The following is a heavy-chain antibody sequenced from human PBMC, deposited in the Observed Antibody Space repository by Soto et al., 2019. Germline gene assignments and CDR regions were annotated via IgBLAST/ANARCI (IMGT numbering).Heavy chain of an antibody. D-gene: IGHD3-22*01. V-gene: IGHV3-15*01. J-gene: IGHJ5*02. Sequence: TGGALRLSCAASGFTFSNAWMSWVRQAPGKGLEWVGRIKSKTDGGTTDYAAPVKGRFTISRDDSKNTLYLQMNSLKTEDTAVYYCTTDLGSNNYYYDSSGYYYPRFDPWGQGTLVTVSS. CDR3: TTDLGSNNYYYDSSGYYYPRFDP. CDR2: IKSKTDGGTT. CDR1: GFTFSNAW.